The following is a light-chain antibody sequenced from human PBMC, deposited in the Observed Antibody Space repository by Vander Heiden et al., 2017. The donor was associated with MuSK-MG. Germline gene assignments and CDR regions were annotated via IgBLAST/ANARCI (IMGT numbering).Light chain of an antibody. J-gene: IGKJ1*01. CDR3: QQVHTYSAT. CDR1: QSISNW. V-gene: IGKV1-5*01. Sequence: DIQMTQSPSTLSASVGDRVTITCRASQSISNWLAWYQQKPGKAPKLLIYDASSLGSGVPSRFSGSGSGTEFTLTISSLQPDDFATYYCQQVHTYSATFGQGTKVEIK. CDR2: DAS.